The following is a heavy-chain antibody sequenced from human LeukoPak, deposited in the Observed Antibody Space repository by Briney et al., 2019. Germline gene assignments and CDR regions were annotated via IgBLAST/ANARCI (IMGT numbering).Heavy chain of an antibody. J-gene: IGHJ1*01. Sequence: PGGSLRLSCAASGFTFSSYGMHWVRQAPGKGLEWVAVISYDGSNKYYADSVKGRFTISRDNSKNTLYLQMNSLRAEDTAVYYCAKPPIHYSSGWYPGWYFQHWGQGTLVTVSS. CDR1: GFTFSSYG. CDR3: AKPPIHYSSGWYPGWYFQH. V-gene: IGHV3-30*18. CDR2: ISYDGSNK. D-gene: IGHD6-19*01.